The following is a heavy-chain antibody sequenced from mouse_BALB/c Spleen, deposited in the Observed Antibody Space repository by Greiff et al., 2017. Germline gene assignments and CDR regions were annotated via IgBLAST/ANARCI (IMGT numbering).Heavy chain of an antibody. CDR2: ISSGSSTI. Sequence: EVKLQESGGGLVQPGGSRKLSCAASGFTFSSFGMHWVRQAPEKGLEWVAYISSGSSTIYYADTVKGRFTISRDNPKNTLFLQMTSLRSEDTAMYYCARDYGLYFDVWGAGTTVTVSS. CDR3: ARDYGLYFDV. CDR1: GFTFSSFG. J-gene: IGHJ1*01. D-gene: IGHD1-1*01. V-gene: IGHV5-17*02.